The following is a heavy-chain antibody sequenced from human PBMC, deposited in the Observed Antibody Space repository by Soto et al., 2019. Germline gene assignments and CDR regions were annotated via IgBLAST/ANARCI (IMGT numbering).Heavy chain of an antibody. CDR3: ARKAGPWHLPLNWFDP. J-gene: IGHJ5*02. CDR2: ISSSSSTI. Sequence: GSLRLSCAASGGNFCSYRLTWVRQAPGKGLEWVSYISSSSSTIYYADSVKGRFTISRDNAKNSLYLQMNSLRDEDTAVYYCARKAGPWHLPLNWFDPWGQGTLLTGSS. D-gene: IGHD6-19*01. CDR1: GGNFCSYR. V-gene: IGHV3-48*02.